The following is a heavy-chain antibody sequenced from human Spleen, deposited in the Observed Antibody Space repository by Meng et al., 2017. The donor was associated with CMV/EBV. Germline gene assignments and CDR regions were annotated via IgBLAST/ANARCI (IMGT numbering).Heavy chain of an antibody. Sequence: GSLRLSCTVSGGSITSTTYYWGWIRQPPGKGLEWIGSMSYSGSTYYNPSLKSRVIISVDTSKSQFSLKLTSVTAADTAVYYCARDSRVMVRGNIIGYYGMDVWGQGTTVTVSS. V-gene: IGHV4-39*07. D-gene: IGHD3-10*01. CDR3: ARDSRVMVRGNIIGYYGMDV. CDR1: GGSITSTTYY. CDR2: MSYSGST. J-gene: IGHJ6*02.